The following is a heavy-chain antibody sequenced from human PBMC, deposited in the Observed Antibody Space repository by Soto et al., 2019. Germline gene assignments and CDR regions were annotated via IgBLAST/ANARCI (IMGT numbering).Heavy chain of an antibody. CDR3: ARDLAAGDH. Sequence: QVQLVQSGAEVKKPGASVKLSCKRSGFTFTHYYIHWVRQAPGQGLEWLAIINPASGSTNYAHDFQGRVTLTMDTSATTVYMELSGLRAEDTAIFYCARDLAAGDHWGQGTRVTVSS. J-gene: IGHJ4*02. V-gene: IGHV1-46*01. D-gene: IGHD6-13*01. CDR2: INPASGST. CDR1: GFTFTHYY.